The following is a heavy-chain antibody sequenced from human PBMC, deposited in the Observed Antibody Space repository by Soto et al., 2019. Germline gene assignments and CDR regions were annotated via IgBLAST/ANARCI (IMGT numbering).Heavy chain of an antibody. CDR3: ARDLWGYCGTDCYPLDV. CDR2: ISYSGST. CDR1: GGSISSGNYY. J-gene: IGHJ6*02. V-gene: IGHV4-30-4*02. D-gene: IGHD2-21*02. Sequence: PSETLSLTCTVSGGSISSGNYYWSWIRQPPGKGLEWIGFISYSGSTYYSLSLKSRVTISVDTSKNQFSLKLNSVTAADTAVYYCARDLWGYCGTDCYPLDVWGQGTTVTVSS.